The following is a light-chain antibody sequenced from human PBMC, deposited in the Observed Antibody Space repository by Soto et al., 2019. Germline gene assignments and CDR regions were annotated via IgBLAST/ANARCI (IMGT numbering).Light chain of an antibody. J-gene: IGLJ1*01. CDR2: EAS. CDR3: GAWDTSLNVYV. CDR1: SNDIGGYNL. V-gene: IGLV2-14*02. Sequence: QSVLTQPASVSGSPGQSITISCTGTSNDIGGYNLVSWYQQHPGKAPKLIIYEASERPSGIPDRFSGSRSDTSATLGITGLQTGDEAEYYCGAWDTSLNVYVFGSGTKLTVL.